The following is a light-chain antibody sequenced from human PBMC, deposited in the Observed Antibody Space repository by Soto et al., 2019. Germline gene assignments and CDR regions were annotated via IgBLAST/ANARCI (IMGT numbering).Light chain of an antibody. CDR1: SSDVGSYNL. CDR2: GGT. CDR3: CSYAGITTYYV. J-gene: IGLJ1*01. Sequence: QSVLTQPASVSGSPGQSITISCTGTSSDVGSYNLVSWYQQHPGEAPKLMINGGTKRPSGVSNRFSGSKSGNTASLTISGLQAEDEADYYCCSYAGITTYYVFGTGTKVTVL. V-gene: IGLV2-23*01.